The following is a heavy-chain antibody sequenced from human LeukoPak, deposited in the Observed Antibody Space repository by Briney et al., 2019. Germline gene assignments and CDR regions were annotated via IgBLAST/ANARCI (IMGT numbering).Heavy chain of an antibody. V-gene: IGHV3-53*01. CDR2: IYSGGST. CDR1: GFTFSSNY. D-gene: IGHD5-24*01. J-gene: IGHJ4*02. Sequence: GGSLRLSCAASGFTFSSNYMGWVRQAPGKGLDWVSVIYSGGSTYYADSVKGRFTISRDNSKNTLYLQMNSLRAEDTAVYYCARGLVEMATIYFDYWGQGTLVTVSS. CDR3: ARGLVEMATIYFDY.